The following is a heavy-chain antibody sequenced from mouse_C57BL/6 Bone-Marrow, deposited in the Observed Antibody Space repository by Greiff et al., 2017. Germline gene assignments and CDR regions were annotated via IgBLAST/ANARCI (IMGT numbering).Heavy chain of an antibody. Sequence: QVQLQQSGPELVKPGASVKLSCKASGYTFTSYDINWVKQRPGQGLEWIGWIYPRDGSTKYNEKFKGKATLTVDTSSGTAYMELHSLTSEDSAVYFCARDYCSSYWYFDVWGTGTTVTVSS. V-gene: IGHV1-85*01. CDR2: IYPRDGST. CDR3: ARDYCSSYWYFDV. CDR1: GYTFTSYD. J-gene: IGHJ1*03. D-gene: IGHD1-1*01.